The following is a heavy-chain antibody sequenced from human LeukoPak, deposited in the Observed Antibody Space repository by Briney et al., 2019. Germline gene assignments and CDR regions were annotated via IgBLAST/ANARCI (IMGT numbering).Heavy chain of an antibody. Sequence: MASETLSLTCTVSGGSISSSSYYWGWIRQPPGKGLEWIGSIYYSGSTYYNPSLKSRVTISVDTSKNQFSLKLSSVTAADTAAYYCARRRAAAVKEYLHDWYFDLWGRGTLVTVSS. CDR2: IYYSGST. V-gene: IGHV4-39*01. CDR1: GGSISSSSYY. J-gene: IGHJ2*01. D-gene: IGHD6-13*01. CDR3: ARRRAAAVKEYLHDWYFDL.